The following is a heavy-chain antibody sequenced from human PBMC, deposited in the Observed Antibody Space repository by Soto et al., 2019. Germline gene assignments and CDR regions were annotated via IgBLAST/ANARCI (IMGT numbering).Heavy chain of an antibody. J-gene: IGHJ4*02. D-gene: IGHD2-15*01. V-gene: IGHV1-8*01. CDR2: MNPNSGNT. Sequence: ASVKVSCKASGYTFTSYDINWVRQATGQGLEWMGWMNPNSGNTGYAQKFQGRVTMTRNTSISTAYMELSSLRSEDTAVYYCARGGYCSGGSCSTNPDFDYWGQGTLVTVSS. CDR3: ARGGYCSGGSCSTNPDFDY. CDR1: GYTFTSYD.